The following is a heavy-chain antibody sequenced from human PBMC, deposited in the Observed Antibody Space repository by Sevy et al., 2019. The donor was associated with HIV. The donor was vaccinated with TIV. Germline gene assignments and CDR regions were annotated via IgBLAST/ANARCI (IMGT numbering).Heavy chain of an antibody. Sequence: ASVKVSCKVSGYTLTELSIHWVRQAPGKGLEWLVTFDPEDGKTIYAQNFQGRVTMTEDTSTDTTYMELSSLRSEDTAVYYCATTKDYYDSSAYPFDYWGQGTLVTVSS. V-gene: IGHV1-24*01. CDR2: FDPEDGKT. CDR3: ATTKDYYDSSAYPFDY. CDR1: GYTLTELS. D-gene: IGHD3-22*01. J-gene: IGHJ4*02.